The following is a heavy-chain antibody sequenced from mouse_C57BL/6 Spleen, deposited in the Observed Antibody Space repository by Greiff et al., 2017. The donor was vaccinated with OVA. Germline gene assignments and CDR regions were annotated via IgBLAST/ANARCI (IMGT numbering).Heavy chain of an antibody. D-gene: IGHD1-1*01. CDR1: GFTFSDYG. Sequence: EVQLVEPGGGLVKPGGSLKLSCAASGFTFSDYGMHWVRQAPEKGLEWVAYISSGSSTIYYADTVKGRFTLTRDNAKNTLFLQMTSLRSEATALYYCARPSSCYAMDYWGQGTTVTVSS. CDR2: ISSGSSTI. J-gene: IGHJ4*01. V-gene: IGHV5-17*01. CDR3: ARPSSCYAMDY.